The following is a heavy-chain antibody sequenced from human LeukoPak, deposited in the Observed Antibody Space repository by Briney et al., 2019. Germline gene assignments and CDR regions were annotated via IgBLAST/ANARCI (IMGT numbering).Heavy chain of an antibody. CDR3: TRGGELMNY. CDR1: GGSIYSVGYY. J-gene: IGHJ4*02. V-gene: IGHV4-30-2*01. CDR2: IYHSGST. Sequence: SETLSLTCTISGGSIYSVGYYWSWIRQPPGKGLEWIGYIYHSGSTYYNPSLKSRVTISVDISNNQFSLKLTSVTAADTAVYYCTRGGELMNYWGQGTLVTVSS. D-gene: IGHD1-26*01.